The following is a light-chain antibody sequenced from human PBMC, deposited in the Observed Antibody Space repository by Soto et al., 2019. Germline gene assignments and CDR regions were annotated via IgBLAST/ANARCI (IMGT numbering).Light chain of an antibody. CDR2: RAS. CDR1: QSLSTW. Sequence: DIQMTQSPSTLSASVGDRVTITCRASQSLSTWLAWYQQKPGKAPKLLIYRASSLESWVPSRFSGSGSGTEFTLTISSLQPDDFATYYCQQYNGSPITFGQETRLEI. CDR3: QQYNGSPIT. J-gene: IGKJ5*01. V-gene: IGKV1-5*03.